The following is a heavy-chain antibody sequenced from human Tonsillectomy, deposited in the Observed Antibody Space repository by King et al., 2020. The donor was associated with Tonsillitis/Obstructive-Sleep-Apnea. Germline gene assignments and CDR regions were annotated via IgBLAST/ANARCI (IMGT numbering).Heavy chain of an antibody. CDR3: AREGFGELFPHRDYSYYGMDV. Sequence: VQLVESGGGLVQPGGSLRLSCAASGFTFSSYEMNWVRQAPGKGLEWVSYISSSGSTIYYADSVKGRFTISRDNAKNSLYLQMNSLRAEDTAVYYCAREGFGELFPHRDYSYYGMDVWGQGTTVTVSS. CDR1: GFTFSSYE. D-gene: IGHD3-10*01. CDR2: ISSSGSTI. J-gene: IGHJ6*02. V-gene: IGHV3-48*03.